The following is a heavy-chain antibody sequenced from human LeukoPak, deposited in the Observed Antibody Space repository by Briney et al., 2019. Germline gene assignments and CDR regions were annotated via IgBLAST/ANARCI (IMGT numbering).Heavy chain of an antibody. CDR2: IKQDGSEK. CDR3: AKETAKGHNWFDP. D-gene: IGHD5-18*01. Sequence: GGSLRLSCAASGFTFSSYWMSWVRQAPGKGLEWVANIKQDGSEKYYVDSVKGRFTISRDNAKNSLYLQMNSLRAEDTAVYYCAKETAKGHNWFDPWGQGTLVTVSS. CDR1: GFTFSSYW. V-gene: IGHV3-7*01. J-gene: IGHJ5*02.